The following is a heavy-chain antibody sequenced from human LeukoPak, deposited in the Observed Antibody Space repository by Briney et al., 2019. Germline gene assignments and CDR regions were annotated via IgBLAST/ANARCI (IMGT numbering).Heavy chain of an antibody. D-gene: IGHD5-18*01. V-gene: IGHV4-59*08. Sequence: PSETLSLTCTVSGGSISSYYWSWIRHPPGKGLEWIGYIYYSGSTNYNPSLKSRVTISVDTSKNQFSLELSSVTAADTAVYYCARHPSGYGYGRDWGQGTLVTVSS. CDR2: IYYSGST. CDR1: GGSISSYY. CDR3: ARHPSGYGYGRD. J-gene: IGHJ4*02.